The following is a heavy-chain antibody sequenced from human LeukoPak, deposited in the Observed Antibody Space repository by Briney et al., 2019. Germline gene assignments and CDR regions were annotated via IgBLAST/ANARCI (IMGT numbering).Heavy chain of an antibody. V-gene: IGHV5-51*01. J-gene: IGHJ6*02. CDR2: IYPSDSDT. CDR3: ARHGELTPGYYYGMDV. CDR1: GYSFTNYW. Sequence: RGESLKISCKGSGYSFTNYWIGWVRQMPGKGLEWMGIIYPSDSDTRYSPSFQGQVTISADKSINTAYLQWSSLKASDTAMYYCARHGELTPGYYYGMDVWGQGTTVTVSS. D-gene: IGHD3-10*01.